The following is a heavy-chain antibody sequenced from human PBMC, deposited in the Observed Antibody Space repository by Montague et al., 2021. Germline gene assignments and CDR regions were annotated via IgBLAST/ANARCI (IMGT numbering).Heavy chain of an antibody. J-gene: IGHJ6*03. Sequence: SLRLSCAASGFTFSSYWMSWVRQAPGKGLEWVANIGDDGVETYYVDSVKGRFTVSRDNAKSSLYLQMNSLRAEDTAVYYCGVSPRREGMDVWGKGTTVTVSS. CDR3: GVSPRREGMDV. CDR2: IGDDGVET. V-gene: IGHV3-7*01. CDR1: GFTFSSYW.